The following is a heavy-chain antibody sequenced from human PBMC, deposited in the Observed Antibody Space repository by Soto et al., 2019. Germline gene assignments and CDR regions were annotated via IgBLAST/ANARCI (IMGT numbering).Heavy chain of an antibody. J-gene: IGHJ5*02. CDR3: ARGYPYVTSRAMVT. D-gene: IGHD5-18*01. CDR2: IYSGGST. V-gene: IGHV3-66*01. CDR1: GFTVSSNY. Sequence: PGGSLRLSCAASGFTVSSNYMSWVRQAPGKGLEWVSVIYSGGSTYYADSVKGRFTISRDNSKNTLYLQMNSLRAEDTAVYYCARGYPYVTSRAMVTWGQGTLVTVSS.